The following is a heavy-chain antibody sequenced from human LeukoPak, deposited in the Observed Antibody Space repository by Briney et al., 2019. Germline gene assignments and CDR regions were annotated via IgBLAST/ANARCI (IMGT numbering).Heavy chain of an antibody. V-gene: IGHV3-23*01. Sequence: GGSLRLSCAASGFTFSNYAMSWVRQAPGKGLEWVPSISGSGNSTYYADSVKGRFTISRDNSKNTLYLQMNSLRAEDTAVYYCAKDQTMVRGVIRVNYDYGMDVWGQGTTVTVSS. CDR3: AKDQTMVRGVIRVNYDYGMDV. CDR1: GFTFSNYA. J-gene: IGHJ6*02. D-gene: IGHD3-10*01. CDR2: ISGSGNST.